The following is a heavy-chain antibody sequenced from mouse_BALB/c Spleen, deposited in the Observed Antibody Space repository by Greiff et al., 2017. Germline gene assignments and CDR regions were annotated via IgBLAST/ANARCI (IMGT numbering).Heavy chain of an antibody. D-gene: IGHD1-2*01. CDR2: ISNLAYSI. Sequence: EVQLVESGGGLVQPGGSRKLSCAASGFTFSDYGMAWVRQAPGKGPEWVAFISNLAYSIYYADTVTGRFTISRETAKNTLYLEMSSLRSEDTAIYYCARDGGFNYGAFAYWGQGTLVTVSA. J-gene: IGHJ3*01. V-gene: IGHV5-15*02. CDR1: GFTFSDYG. CDR3: ARDGGFNYGAFAY.